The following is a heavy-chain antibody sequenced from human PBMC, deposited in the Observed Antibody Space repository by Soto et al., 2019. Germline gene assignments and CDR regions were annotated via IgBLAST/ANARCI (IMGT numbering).Heavy chain of an antibody. CDR1: VFRFDTYN. J-gene: IGHJ4*02. Sequence: GGSLRLSCAASVFRFDTYNLNWVRQAPGKGLEWVSSMSRGRPYIFYADSVRGRFTISRDDAKKSLCLQMNSLRADDTAVYYFSRDHLGIAAGDFDLSGPGTLVTVSS. CDR3: SRDHLGIAAGDFDL. D-gene: IGHD6-19*01. V-gene: IGHV3-21*01. CDR2: MSRGRPYI.